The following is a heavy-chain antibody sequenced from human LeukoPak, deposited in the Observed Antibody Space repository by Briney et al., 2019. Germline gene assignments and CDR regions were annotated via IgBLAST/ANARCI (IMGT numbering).Heavy chain of an antibody. CDR3: ARDGYYDSSGYRKHDGFDI. D-gene: IGHD3-22*01. V-gene: IGHV3-66*01. J-gene: IGHJ3*02. Sequence: GGSLRLSSAASGFTVSTNYMSWVRQAPGKGLEWVSLIYSGGITQYADSVKGRFTISRDNSKNTLYLQMTSLRAEDTAVYHCARDGYYDSSGYRKHDGFDIWGQGTLVTVSS. CDR2: IYSGGIT. CDR1: GFTVSTNY.